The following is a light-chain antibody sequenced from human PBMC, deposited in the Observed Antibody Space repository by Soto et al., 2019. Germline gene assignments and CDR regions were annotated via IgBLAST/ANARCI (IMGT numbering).Light chain of an antibody. Sequence: EIVSTQSPGTLSLSPGGRATLSCRASQSVNSRLAWYQHKPGQAPRLLISGASSRATGIPDRFSGSGSATDFTLTISRLEPEDFALYYCQHYGRSPITFGQGTRLEI. J-gene: IGKJ5*01. CDR3: QHYGRSPIT. CDR1: QSVNSR. CDR2: GAS. V-gene: IGKV3-20*01.